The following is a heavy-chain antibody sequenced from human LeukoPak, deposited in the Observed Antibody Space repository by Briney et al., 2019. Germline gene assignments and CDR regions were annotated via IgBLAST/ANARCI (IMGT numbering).Heavy chain of an antibody. V-gene: IGHV3-21*01. Sequence: GGSLRLSCVASGLTFSTYTMNWVRQAPGKGLEWVSSLSPDSSYLYYADSMQGRFTISRDNTKNSVFLQMNGLKVEDTAVYYCARGSRTGSYYLYDFDYWGQGTLVTVSS. CDR1: GLTFSTYT. CDR3: ARGSRTGSYYLYDFDY. CDR2: LSPDSSYL. J-gene: IGHJ4*02. D-gene: IGHD1-26*01.